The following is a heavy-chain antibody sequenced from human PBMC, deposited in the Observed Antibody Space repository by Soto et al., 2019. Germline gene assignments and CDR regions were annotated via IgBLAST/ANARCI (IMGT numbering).Heavy chain of an antibody. Sequence: QVQLLESGGGVVQPGRSLRLSCAASGFTFSSYAMHWVRQAPGKGLEWVAVISYDGANKFYADSVKGRFTFSRDNSKNTRFLQLNSLRAEDTAVYYCARDSLEGRFYYGSGSMDVWGQGTTVIVSS. CDR2: ISYDGANK. CDR1: GFTFSSYA. V-gene: IGHV3-30-3*01. D-gene: IGHD3-10*01. J-gene: IGHJ6*02. CDR3: ARDSLEGRFYYGSGSMDV.